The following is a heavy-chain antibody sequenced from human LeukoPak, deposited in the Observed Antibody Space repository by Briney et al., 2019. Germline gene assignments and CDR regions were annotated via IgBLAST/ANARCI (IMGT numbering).Heavy chain of an antibody. CDR1: GGTFSSYA. D-gene: IGHD2-2*01. CDR3: ASSYAVDYYYYYMDV. CDR2: IIPIFGTA. J-gene: IGHJ6*03. V-gene: IGHV1-69*01. Sequence: GASVKVSCKASGGTFSSYAISWVRQAPGQGLEWMGGIIPIFGTANYAQKFQGRVTITADESTSTAYMELSSLRSEDTAVYYCASSYAVDYYYYYMDVWGKGTTVTISS.